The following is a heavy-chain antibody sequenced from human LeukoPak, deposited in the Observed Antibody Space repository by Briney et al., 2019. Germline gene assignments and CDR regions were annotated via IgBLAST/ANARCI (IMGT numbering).Heavy chain of an antibody. CDR2: ITGSGSPI. J-gene: IGHJ4*02. CDR3: ARALSSTVTIDY. Sequence: GGSLRLSCAASGFTFSSYAMHWVRQAPGKGLEWVSYITGSGSPIYYADSVKGRFTISRDNAKNSLYLQMNSLRAEDTAVNYCARALSSTVTIDYWGQGTLVTVSS. V-gene: IGHV3-48*03. CDR1: GFTFSSYA. D-gene: IGHD4-17*01.